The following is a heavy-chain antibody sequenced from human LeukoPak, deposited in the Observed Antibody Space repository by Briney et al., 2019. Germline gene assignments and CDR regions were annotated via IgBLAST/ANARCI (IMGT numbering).Heavy chain of an antibody. V-gene: IGHV3-23*01. D-gene: IGHD3-22*01. CDR2: IRGSGGST. J-gene: IGHJ4*02. CDR3: AKSVRRYYDSSGFDF. Sequence: GGSLRLSCAASGFTFSSYAMNWVRQAPGKGLEWVSGIRGSGGSTYYTDSVKGRFTISRDNSKNTVYLQMNSLRAEDTAVYYCAKSVRRYYDSSGFDFWGQATLVTVSS. CDR1: GFTFSSYA.